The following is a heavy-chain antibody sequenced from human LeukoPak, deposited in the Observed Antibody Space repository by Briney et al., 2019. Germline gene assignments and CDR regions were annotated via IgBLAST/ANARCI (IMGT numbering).Heavy chain of an antibody. CDR1: GFTFSGSA. D-gene: IGHD5-12*01. Sequence: GGSLRLSCAASGFTFSGSAMHWVRQASGKGLEWVGRIRRKANSYTTAYAASVKGRFTISRDDPKNTAYLQMNRLKTEDTAVYYCTSPHGYGDYWGQGTLVTVSS. V-gene: IGHV3-73*01. CDR2: IRRKANSYTT. CDR3: TSPHGYGDY. J-gene: IGHJ4*02.